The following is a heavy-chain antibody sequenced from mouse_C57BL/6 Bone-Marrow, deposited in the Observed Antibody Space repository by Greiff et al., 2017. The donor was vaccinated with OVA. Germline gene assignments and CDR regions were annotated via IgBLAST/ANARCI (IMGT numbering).Heavy chain of an antibody. CDR2: IDPSDSYP. D-gene: IGHD1-1*01. V-gene: IGHV1-69*01. Sequence: QVQLQQSGAELVIPGASVKLSCKASGYTFTSYWMHWVKQRPGQGLEWIGEIDPSDSYPNYNQQFKGKSTLTVDKSSSTAYMQLSSLTSEYSAVYYCARQGNYGSSYWYFDVWGTVTTVTVSS. CDR3: ARQGNYGSSYWYFDV. CDR1: GYTFTSYW. J-gene: IGHJ1*03.